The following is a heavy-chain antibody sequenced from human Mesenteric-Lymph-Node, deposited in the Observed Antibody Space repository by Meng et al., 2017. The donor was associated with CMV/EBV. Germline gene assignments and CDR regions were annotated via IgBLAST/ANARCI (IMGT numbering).Heavy chain of an antibody. CDR3: AVPTGAVGDYYYGMDV. Sequence: KVSCQGSGYSFTSYWIGWVRQMPGKGLEWMGIIYPGDSDTRYSPPFQGQVTISADKSISTAYLQWSSLKASDTAMYYCAVPTGAVGDYYYGMDVWGQGTTVTVSS. CDR1: GYSFTSYW. V-gene: IGHV5-51*01. D-gene: IGHD1-1*01. CDR2: IYPGDSDT. J-gene: IGHJ6*02.